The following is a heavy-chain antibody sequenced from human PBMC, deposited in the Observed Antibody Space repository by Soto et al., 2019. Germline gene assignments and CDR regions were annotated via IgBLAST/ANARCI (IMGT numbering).Heavy chain of an antibody. CDR3: ARDFGRCSAGHCYSDAFDI. Sequence: PGGSLRLSCAASGFTFSSYWMHWVRQAPGKGLEWVSRINRDESSTDYADSVKGRFTISRDNAKNTLYLQMNSLRADDTAVYYCARDFGRCSAGHCYSDAFDIWGQGTMVTVSS. D-gene: IGHD2-15*01. CDR2: INRDESST. CDR1: GFTFSSYW. J-gene: IGHJ3*02. V-gene: IGHV3-74*01.